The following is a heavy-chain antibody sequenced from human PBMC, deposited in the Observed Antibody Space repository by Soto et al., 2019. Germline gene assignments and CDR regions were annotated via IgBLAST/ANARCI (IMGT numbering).Heavy chain of an antibody. CDR3: ARSSIFAYWYFDL. Sequence: EVQLVESGGGLIQPGGSLRLSCAASGFTVSSNYMSWVRQAPGKGLEWVSVIYSGGSTYYADSVKGRFTISRDNSKNTLYLQMNSVRAEDTAVYYCARSSIFAYWYFDLWGRGTLVTVSS. J-gene: IGHJ2*01. CDR2: IYSGGST. V-gene: IGHV3-53*01. CDR1: GFTVSSNY.